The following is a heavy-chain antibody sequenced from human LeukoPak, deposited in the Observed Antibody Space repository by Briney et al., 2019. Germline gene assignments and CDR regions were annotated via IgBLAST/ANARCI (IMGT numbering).Heavy chain of an antibody. V-gene: IGHV3-23*01. CDR3: ARSPRGSYSDFDY. CDR2: ITGSGAVT. CDR1: GFTFSSYD. D-gene: IGHD3-16*01. J-gene: IGHJ4*02. Sequence: GSLRLSCAASGFTFSSYDMSWVRQAPGKGLQWVSGITGSGAVTDYADSVKGRLTLSRDNSKNTLYLRMDSLRAEDTAVYYCARSPRGSYSDFDYWGQGTLVTVSS.